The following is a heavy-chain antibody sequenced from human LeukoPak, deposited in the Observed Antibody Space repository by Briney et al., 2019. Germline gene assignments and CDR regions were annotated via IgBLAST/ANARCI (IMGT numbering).Heavy chain of an antibody. J-gene: IGHJ6*02. CDR3: ARVDSGSYSHYYYYGMDV. CDR1: GYTFTSYA. D-gene: IGHD1-26*01. CDR2: INTNTGNP. V-gene: IGHV7-4-1*02. Sequence: GASVKVSCKASGYTFTSYAMNWVRQAPGQGLEWMGWINTNTGNPTYAQGFTGRFVFSLDTSVSTAYLQISSLKAEDTAVYYCARVDSGSYSHYYYYGMDVWGQGTTVTVSS.